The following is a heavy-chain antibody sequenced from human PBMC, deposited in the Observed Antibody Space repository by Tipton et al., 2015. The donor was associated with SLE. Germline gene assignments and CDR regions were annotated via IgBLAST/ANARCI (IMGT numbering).Heavy chain of an antibody. Sequence: LRLSCTVSGGSISSTSYYWGWIRQPPGKGLEWIGSIYYSGSTYYNPSLKSRVTISVDTSKNQFSLKLSSVTAADTAVYYCARVGSSWYVGYYYYMDVWGKGTTVTVSS. CDR3: ARVGSSWYVGYYYYMDV. CDR2: IYYSGST. V-gene: IGHV4-39*07. CDR1: GGSISSTSYY. J-gene: IGHJ6*03. D-gene: IGHD6-13*01.